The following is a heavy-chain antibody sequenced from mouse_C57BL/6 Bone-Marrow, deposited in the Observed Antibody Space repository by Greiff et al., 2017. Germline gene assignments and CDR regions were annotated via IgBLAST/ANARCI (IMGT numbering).Heavy chain of an antibody. Sequence: EVKLVESGGDLVKPGGSLKLSCAASGFTFSSYGMSWVRQTPDKRLEWVATISSGGSYTYYPDSVKGRFTISRDNAKNTLYLQISSLKSEDTAMYYCARQYYGSGTWFAYWGQGTLVTVSA. D-gene: IGHD1-1*01. V-gene: IGHV5-6*01. CDR1: GFTFSSYG. CDR2: ISSGGSYT. J-gene: IGHJ3*01. CDR3: ARQYYGSGTWFAY.